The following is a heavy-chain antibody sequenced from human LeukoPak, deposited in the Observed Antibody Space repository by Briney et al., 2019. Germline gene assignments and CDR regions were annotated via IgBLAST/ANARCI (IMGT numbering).Heavy chain of an antibody. CDR3: ARDLRQGMDV. J-gene: IGHJ6*02. Sequence: NPSETLSLTCTVSGGSISSYYWSWIRQPPGKGLEWIGYIYYSGSTNYNPSLKSRVTISVDTSKNQFSLKLSSVTAADTAVYYCARDLRQGMDVWGQGTTVTVSS. CDR2: IYYSGST. V-gene: IGHV4-59*01. CDR1: GGSISSYY.